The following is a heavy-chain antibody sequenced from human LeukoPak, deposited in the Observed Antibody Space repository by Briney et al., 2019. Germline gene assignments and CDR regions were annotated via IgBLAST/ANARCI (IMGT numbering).Heavy chain of an antibody. CDR3: AKDVYYDSSGYSNFDY. CDR2: ISWNSGSI. CDR1: GFTFDDYA. V-gene: IGHV3-9*01. J-gene: IGHJ4*02. Sequence: PGGSLRLSCAASGFTFDDYAMHWVRQAPEKGLEWVSGISWNSGSIGYADSVKGRFIISRDNSKNSLYLQMNGLRADDTAVYYCAKDVYYDSSGYSNFDYWGQGTLVTVSS. D-gene: IGHD3-22*01.